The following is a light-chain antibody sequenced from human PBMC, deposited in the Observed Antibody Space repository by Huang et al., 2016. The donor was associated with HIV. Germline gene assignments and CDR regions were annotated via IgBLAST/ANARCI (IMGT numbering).Light chain of an antibody. CDR1: RSLSST. V-gene: IGKV3-15*01. CDR3: QQYNNWPPA. J-gene: IGKJ1*01. Sequence: EVVMTQSPVTLSVSPGERATLSCRASRSLSSTLAWNQQKLGQAPRLLIYGSSTSATGIPARFSGTGSGTEFTLTISSLQSEDFAVYYCQQYNNWPPAFGQGTKVEIK. CDR2: GSS.